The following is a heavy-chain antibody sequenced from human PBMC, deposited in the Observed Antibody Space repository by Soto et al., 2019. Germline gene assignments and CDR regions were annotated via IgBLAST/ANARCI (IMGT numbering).Heavy chain of an antibody. CDR3: AGMPYTSGLRFDP. CDR1: GDSYSISTYS. D-gene: IGHD6-19*01. J-gene: IGHJ5*02. V-gene: IGHV4-30-2*01. CDR2: LYESGVT. Sequence: SETMSLTCNLSGDSYSISTYSWSWIRQPPGKALQWIGFLYESGVTSYNPSLASRVAISLDRSNNQCTLKLKSVTAADTAVYFCAGMPYTSGLRFDPWGPGTLVTVSS.